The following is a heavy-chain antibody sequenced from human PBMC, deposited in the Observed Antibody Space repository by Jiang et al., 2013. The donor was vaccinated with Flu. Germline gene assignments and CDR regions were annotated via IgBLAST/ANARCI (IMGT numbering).Heavy chain of an antibody. CDR2: ISYDGINK. CDR1: GFTFRTYG. Sequence: VQLLESGGGVVQPGRSLRLSCAASGFTFRTYGMHWVRQAPGKGLEWVAVISYDGINKQYVDSVKGRFTISRDNSKNTLYLQMNSLRGEDTAVYYCAKSLAGIQDGFDYWGQGALVTVSS. J-gene: IGHJ4*02. CDR3: AKSLAGIQDGFDY. V-gene: IGHV3-30*18.